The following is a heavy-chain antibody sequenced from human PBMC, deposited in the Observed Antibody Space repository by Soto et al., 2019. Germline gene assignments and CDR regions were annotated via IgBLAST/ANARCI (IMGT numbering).Heavy chain of an antibody. CDR1: GFSFSSYT. D-gene: IGHD6-13*01. Sequence: LRLSCVASGFSFSSYTMNWVRQAPGKGLERVSYITSSGSATYYADSVKGRFTISRDNGRNSLYLQMNSLRAEDTAVYYCARVIAAAGTFWFDPWGQGTLVTVPQ. V-gene: IGHV3-48*01. J-gene: IGHJ5*02. CDR2: ITSSGSAT. CDR3: ARVIAAAGTFWFDP.